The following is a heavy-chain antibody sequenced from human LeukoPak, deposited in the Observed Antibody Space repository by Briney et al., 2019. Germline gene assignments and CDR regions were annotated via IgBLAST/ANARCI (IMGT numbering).Heavy chain of an antibody. CDR1: GFPFSSYW. CDR3: TRVGYIDEGIDY. D-gene: IGHD5-24*01. V-gene: IGHV3-7*04. Sequence: PGGSLRLFCVASGFPFSSYWMTWVRQAPGKGLEWVANIKQDGSKKSYVDSVKGRFTTSRDNAKNSLYLQMNSLRAEDTAIYYCTRVGYIDEGIDYWGQGTLVTVSS. CDR2: IKQDGSKK. J-gene: IGHJ4*02.